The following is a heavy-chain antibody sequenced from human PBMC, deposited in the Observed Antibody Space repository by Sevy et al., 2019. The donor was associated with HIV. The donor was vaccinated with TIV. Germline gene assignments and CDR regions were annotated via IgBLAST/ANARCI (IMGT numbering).Heavy chain of an antibody. D-gene: IGHD3-3*01. CDR2: IRSKAYGGTT. CDR1: GFTFGDYA. J-gene: IGHJ5*02. CDR3: TRGRTIFGVVSYGKWFDP. Sequence: GGSLRLSCTASGFTFGDYAMSWFRQAPGKGLEWVGFIRSKAYGGTTEYAAYVKGRFTISRDDSKSIAYLQMNSLKTEDTAVYYCTRGRTIFGVVSYGKWFDPWGQGTLVTVSS. V-gene: IGHV3-49*03.